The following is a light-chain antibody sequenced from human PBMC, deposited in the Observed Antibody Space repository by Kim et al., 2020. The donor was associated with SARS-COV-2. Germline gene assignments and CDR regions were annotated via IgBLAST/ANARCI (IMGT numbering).Light chain of an antibody. J-gene: IGLJ2*01. CDR2: RDS. Sequence: VALGQTARITCGGNDIGSQNVHWYQQKPGQAPVLVIYRDSNRPSGIPERFSGSNSGNTATLTISRAQAGDEADYYCQVWDTNTVVFGGGTQLTVL. CDR3: QVWDTNTVV. CDR1: DIGSQN. V-gene: IGLV3-9*01.